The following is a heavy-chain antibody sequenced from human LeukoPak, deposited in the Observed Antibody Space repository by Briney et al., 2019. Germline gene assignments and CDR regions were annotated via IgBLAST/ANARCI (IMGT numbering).Heavy chain of an antibody. V-gene: IGHV3-7*01. J-gene: IGHJ3*02. D-gene: IGHD3-22*01. CDR3: ASQYYYDSSGYYRDAFDI. CDR2: IKQDGSEK. CDR1: GFTFSSYW. Sequence: GGSLRLSCAASGFTFSSYWMSWVRQAPGKGLEWVANIKQDGSEKYYVDSVKGRFTISRDNAENSLYLQMNSLRAEDTAVYYCASQYYYDSSGYYRDAFDIRGQGTMVTVSS.